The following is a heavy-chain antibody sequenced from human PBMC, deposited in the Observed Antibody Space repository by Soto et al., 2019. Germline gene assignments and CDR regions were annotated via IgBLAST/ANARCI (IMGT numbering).Heavy chain of an antibody. Sequence: GASVKVSCKASGGTFSSYAISWVRQAPGQGLEWMGGIIPIFGTANYAQKFQGRVTITADESTSTAYMELSSLRSEDTAVYYCARDPSIAALYYGMDVWGQGTTVTVSS. CDR3: ARDPSIAALYYGMDV. CDR2: IIPIFGTA. CDR1: GGTFSSYA. V-gene: IGHV1-69*13. J-gene: IGHJ6*02. D-gene: IGHD6-6*01.